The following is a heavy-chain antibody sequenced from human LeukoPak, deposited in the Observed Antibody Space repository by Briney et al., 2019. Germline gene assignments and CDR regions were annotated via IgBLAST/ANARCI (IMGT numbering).Heavy chain of an antibody. CDR2: ISGSGGST. CDR1: GFTFSSYD. CDR3: AILQGQLDAFDI. V-gene: IGHV3-23*01. Sequence: PGGSLRLSCAASGFTFSSYDMSWVRQAPGKGLEWVSAISGSGGSTYYADSVKGRFTISRDNSKNTLYLQMNSLRAEDTAVYYCAILQGQLDAFDIWGQGTMVTVSS. J-gene: IGHJ3*02. D-gene: IGHD6-6*01.